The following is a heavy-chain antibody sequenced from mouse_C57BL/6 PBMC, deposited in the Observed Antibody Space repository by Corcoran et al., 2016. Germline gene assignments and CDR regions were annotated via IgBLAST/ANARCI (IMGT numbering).Heavy chain of an antibody. CDR3: ARSKGNLLVVY. D-gene: IGHD2-1*01. Sequence: EVQLQQSGPVLVKPGASVKMSCKASGYTFTDYYMNWVKQSHGKSLEWIGVINPYNGGTSYNQKFKGKATLTVDKSSSTAYMELNSRTSEDSAGDYCARSKGNLLVVYWCQGTTLTASS. J-gene: IGHJ2*01. CDR2: INPYNGGT. V-gene: IGHV1-19*01. CDR1: GYTFTDYY.